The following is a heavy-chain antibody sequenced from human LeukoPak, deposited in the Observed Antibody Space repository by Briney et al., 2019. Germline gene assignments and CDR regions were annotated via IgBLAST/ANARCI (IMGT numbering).Heavy chain of an antibody. J-gene: IGHJ5*02. D-gene: IGHD4-23*01. CDR2: IYRGGHT. Sequence: PGGSLRLSCAASGFTVSSKYMTWVRQAPGKGLEWVSVIYRGGHTYYADSVKGRFSISRDISKNTAYLQMNSLRAEDTAVYYCATFSYAGNAGGSAGSWGQGTLVTVSS. CDR3: ATFSYAGNAGGSAGS. CDR1: GFTVSSKY. V-gene: IGHV3-53*01.